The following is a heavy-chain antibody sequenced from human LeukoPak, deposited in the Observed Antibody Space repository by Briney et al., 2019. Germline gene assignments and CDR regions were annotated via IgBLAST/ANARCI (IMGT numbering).Heavy chain of an antibody. V-gene: IGHV4-59*08. CDR1: GGSISSYY. D-gene: IGHD5-24*01. CDR3: ARLAVEMAYYYGMDV. Sequence: SETLSLTCTVSGGSISSYYWSWIRQPPGKGLEWIGYIYYSGSTNYNPSLKSRVTISVDTSKNQFSLKLSSVTAADTAVYYCARLAVEMAYYYGMDVWGQGTTVTVSS. CDR2: IYYSGST. J-gene: IGHJ6*02.